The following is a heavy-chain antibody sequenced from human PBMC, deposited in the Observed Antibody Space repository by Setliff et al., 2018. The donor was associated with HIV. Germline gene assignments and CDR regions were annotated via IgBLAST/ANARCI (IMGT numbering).Heavy chain of an antibody. V-gene: IGHV4-34*01. CDR2: INHSAST. Sequence: PSETLSLTCAVYGGSFSGYSWSWIRQPPGKGLEWIGEINHSASTNYNPSLKSRVSIPVDTSKNQFSLKLSSVTAADTAVFYCARGTLYYYDTGGYSYFDYWGQGTLVTVSS. D-gene: IGHD3-22*01. CDR1: GGSFSGYS. J-gene: IGHJ4*02. CDR3: ARGTLYYYDTGGYSYFDY.